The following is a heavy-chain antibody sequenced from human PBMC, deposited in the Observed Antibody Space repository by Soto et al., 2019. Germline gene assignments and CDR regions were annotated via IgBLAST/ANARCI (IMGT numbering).Heavy chain of an antibody. Sequence: PSETLSLTCTVSGGSISSGGYYWSWIRQHPGKGLEWIGYIYYSGSTYYNPSLKSRVTISVDTPKNQFSLKLSSVTAADTAVYYCAREPRYCSGGSCYHYDGFDYWGQGTLVTVSS. V-gene: IGHV4-31*03. J-gene: IGHJ4*02. D-gene: IGHD2-15*01. CDR3: AREPRYCSGGSCYHYDGFDY. CDR2: IYYSGST. CDR1: GGSISSGGYY.